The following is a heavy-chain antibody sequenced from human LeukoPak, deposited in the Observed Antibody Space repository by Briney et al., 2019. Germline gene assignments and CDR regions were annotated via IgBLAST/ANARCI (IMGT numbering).Heavy chain of an antibody. Sequence: PSETLSLTCDVSGGSISSGGYSWSWIRQPPGKGLGWIGYIYHSGSTYYNPFLKSRVTISVDRSKNQFSLKLSSVTAADTAVYYCAREVVGAIGAFDIWGQGTMVTVSS. V-gene: IGHV4-30-2*01. D-gene: IGHD1-26*01. CDR2: IYHSGST. CDR3: AREVVGAIGAFDI. J-gene: IGHJ3*02. CDR1: GGSISSGGYS.